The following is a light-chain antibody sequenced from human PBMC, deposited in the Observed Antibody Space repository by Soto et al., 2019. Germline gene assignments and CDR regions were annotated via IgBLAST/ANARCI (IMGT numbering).Light chain of an antibody. J-gene: IGKJ5*01. Sequence: IIMTPSPATLAVSLLDLAPLSCGASQSVSSYLAWYQQKPGQAPRLLIYDASNRATGIPARFSGSGSGTDFTLTISSLEPEDFAVYYCQQRSNWPPTFGQGTRLEI. CDR1: QSVSSY. CDR3: QQRSNWPPT. V-gene: IGKV3-11*01. CDR2: DAS.